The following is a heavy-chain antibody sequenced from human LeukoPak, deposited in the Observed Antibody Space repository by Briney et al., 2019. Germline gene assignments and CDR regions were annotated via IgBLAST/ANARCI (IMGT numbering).Heavy chain of an antibody. Sequence: GGSLRLSCAASGFTFSSYSMNWVRQAPGKGLEWVSAISGSGGSTYYADSVKGRFTISRDNSKNTLYLQMNSLRAEDTAVYYCAKDGRDSSGYYYEVDAFDIWGQGTMVTVSS. V-gene: IGHV3-23*01. CDR2: ISGSGGST. CDR3: AKDGRDSSGYYYEVDAFDI. D-gene: IGHD3-22*01. CDR1: GFTFSSYS. J-gene: IGHJ3*02.